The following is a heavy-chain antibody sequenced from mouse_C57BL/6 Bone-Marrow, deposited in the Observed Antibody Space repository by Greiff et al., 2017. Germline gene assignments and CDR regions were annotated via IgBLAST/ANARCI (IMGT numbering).Heavy chain of an antibody. V-gene: IGHV5-17*01. CDR1: GFTFSDYG. J-gene: IGHJ3*01. CDR2: ISSGSSTI. CDR3: AVNARFAY. Sequence: EVKLVESGGGLVKPGGSLKLSCAASGFTFSDYGMHWVRQAPEKGLEWVAYISSGSSTIYYADTVKGRFTISRDNAKNTLFLQMTSLRSEDPARYYCAVNARFAYWGQGTLVTVSA.